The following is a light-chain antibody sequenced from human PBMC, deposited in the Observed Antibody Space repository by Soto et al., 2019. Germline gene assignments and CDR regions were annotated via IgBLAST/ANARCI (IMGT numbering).Light chain of an antibody. Sequence: HSVLTQPASVSGSPGQAITISCSGSSSDVGAHNFVSWYQHHPGKAPKLMIYEVSNRPSGVSNRFSGSKSGNTASLTISGLQAEDEADYYCNSYTSSNTYVFGSGTKVTV. CDR2: EVS. CDR1: SSDVGAHNF. CDR3: NSYTSSNTYV. J-gene: IGLJ1*01. V-gene: IGLV2-14*01.